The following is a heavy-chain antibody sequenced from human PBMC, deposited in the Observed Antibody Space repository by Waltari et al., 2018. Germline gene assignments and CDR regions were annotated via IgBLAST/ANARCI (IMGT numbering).Heavy chain of an antibody. CDR1: GRSISSSSYY. CDR3: ARMKALRDYYYGMDV. Sequence: QLQLQESGPGLVKPSETLSLTCTVSGRSISSSSYYWGWIRQPPGKGLEWIGSIYYSGSTYDNPSLKSRVTISVDTSKNQFSLKLSSVTAADTAVYYCARMKALRDYYYGMDVWGQGTTVTVSS. J-gene: IGHJ6*02. V-gene: IGHV4-39*07. CDR2: IYYSGST.